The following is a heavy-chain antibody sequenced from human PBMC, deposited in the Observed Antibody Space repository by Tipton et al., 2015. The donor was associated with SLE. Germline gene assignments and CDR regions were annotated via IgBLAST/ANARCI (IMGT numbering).Heavy chain of an antibody. CDR1: GYSISSGYY. V-gene: IGHV4-38-2*01. CDR2: IYHSGST. D-gene: IGHD6-13*01. J-gene: IGHJ3*02. CDR3: ARQGASSWSSDAFDI. Sequence: TLSLTCAVSGYSISSGYYWGWIRQPPGKGLKWIGSIYHSGSTYYNPSLKSRVTISVDTSKNQFSLKLSSVTAADTAVYYCARQGASSWSSDAFDIWGQGTMVTVSS.